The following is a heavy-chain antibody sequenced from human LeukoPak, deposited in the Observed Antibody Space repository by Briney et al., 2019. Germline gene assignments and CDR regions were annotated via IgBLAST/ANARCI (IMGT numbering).Heavy chain of an antibody. Sequence: GRSLRLSCAASGFTFSSYGMHWVRQAPGKGLEWVAVIWYDGSKTYYADSVKGRFTISRDNSKNTLYLQMNSLRAEDTAVYYCAKDMGRWFGELTYFDYWGQGTLVTVSS. D-gene: IGHD3-10*01. V-gene: IGHV3-33*06. CDR1: GFTFSSYG. CDR3: AKDMGRWFGELTYFDY. J-gene: IGHJ4*02. CDR2: IWYDGSKT.